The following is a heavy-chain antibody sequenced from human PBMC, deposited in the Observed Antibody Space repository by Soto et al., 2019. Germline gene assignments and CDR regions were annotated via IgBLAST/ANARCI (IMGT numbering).Heavy chain of an antibody. D-gene: IGHD6-13*01. CDR3: ARDSGAKLSSS. V-gene: IGHV1-69*13. CDR2: IVPIYRTA. CDR1: GYTFTSYR. Sequence: SVKVSCKASGYTFTSYRINWVRQAPGQGLEWVGGIVPIYRTADYAQKFQGRVTITADESARTAYLEVRSLKSQDTAVYYCARDSGAKLSSSWGQGTLVTVSS. J-gene: IGHJ4*02.